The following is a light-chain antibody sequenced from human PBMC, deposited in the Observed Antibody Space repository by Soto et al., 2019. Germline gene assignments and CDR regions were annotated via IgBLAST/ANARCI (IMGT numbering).Light chain of an antibody. V-gene: IGKV1-27*01. CDR2: VAS. CDR3: RKYNSAPLT. CDR1: LGVSNY. J-gene: IGKJ4*01. Sequence: DIQMTQSPSSLSASVGDRVTITCRGSLGVSNYVAWYQQKPGKVPKLLIYVASTLQSGVPSRFSGSGSGTDFTLTISILQPEDVATYYCRKYNSAPLTFGGGTKVEIK.